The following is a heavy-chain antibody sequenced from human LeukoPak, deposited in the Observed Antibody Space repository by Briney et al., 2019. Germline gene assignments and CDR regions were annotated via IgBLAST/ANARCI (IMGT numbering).Heavy chain of an antibody. CDR1: GFTFSNYG. V-gene: IGHV3-23*01. J-gene: IGHJ6*03. Sequence: GGSLRLSCAASGFTFSNYGMTWVRQAPGKGLEWVSAISGSGGSTYYADSVKGRFTISRDNSKNTLYLQMNSLRAEDTAVYYCAKGGEWLVSSAFYYYYMDVWGKGTTVTISS. D-gene: IGHD6-19*01. CDR3: AKGGEWLVSSAFYYYYMDV. CDR2: ISGSGGST.